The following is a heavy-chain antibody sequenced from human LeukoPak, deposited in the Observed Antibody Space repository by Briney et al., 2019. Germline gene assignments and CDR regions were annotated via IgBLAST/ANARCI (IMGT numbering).Heavy chain of an antibody. CDR2: IYTSGST. J-gene: IGHJ4*02. V-gene: IGHV4-4*07. CDR1: GGSISSYY. D-gene: IGHD3-22*01. CDR3: ARLRNYYDSSGYLDRGSFDY. Sequence: PSETLSLTCTVSGGSISSYYWSWIRQPAGKGLEWIGRIYTSGSTNYNPSLKSRVTISVDTSKNQFSLKLSSVTAADTAVYYCARLRNYYDSSGYLDRGSFDYWGQGTLVTVSS.